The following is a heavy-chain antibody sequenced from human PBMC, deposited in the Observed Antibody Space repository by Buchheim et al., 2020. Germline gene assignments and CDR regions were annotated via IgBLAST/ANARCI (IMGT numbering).Heavy chain of an antibody. CDR2: IYYSGST. V-gene: IGHV4-59*08. J-gene: IGHJ4*02. D-gene: IGHD5-24*01. Sequence: QVQLQESGPGLVKPSETLSLTCTVSGGSISSYYWSWIRQPPGKGLEWIGYIYYSGSTNYNPSLKSRVTISVDTSKNQFSLKLSSVTAADTAVYYCARGHEMAKMDYGGQGTL. CDR3: ARGHEMAKMDY. CDR1: GGSISSYY.